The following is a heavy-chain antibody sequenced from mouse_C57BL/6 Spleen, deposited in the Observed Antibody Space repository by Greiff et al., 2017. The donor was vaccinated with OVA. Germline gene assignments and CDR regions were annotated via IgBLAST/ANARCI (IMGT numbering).Heavy chain of an antibody. CDR2: IDPNSGGT. Sequence: VQLQQPGAELVKPGASVKLSCKASGYTFTSYWMHWVKQRPGRGLEWIGRIDPNSGGTTYNEKFKSKATLTVDKPSSTAYMQLSSLTSEDSAVYYCALYYDYDGPFAYWGQGTLVTVSA. J-gene: IGHJ3*01. CDR1: GYTFTSYW. V-gene: IGHV1-72*01. CDR3: ALYYDYDGPFAY. D-gene: IGHD2-4*01.